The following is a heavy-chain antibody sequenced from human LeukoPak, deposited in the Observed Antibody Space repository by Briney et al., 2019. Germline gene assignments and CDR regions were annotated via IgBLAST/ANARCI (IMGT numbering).Heavy chain of an antibody. Sequence: SETLSLTCTVSGGSISSYYWSWIRQPPGKGLEWIGYIYHSGSTYYNPSLKSRVTISVDRSKNQFSLKLSSVTAADTAVYYCARGGTDSSGYYPDYWGQGTLVTVSS. D-gene: IGHD3-22*01. CDR1: GGSISSYY. CDR2: IYHSGST. V-gene: IGHV4-59*12. J-gene: IGHJ4*02. CDR3: ARGGTDSSGYYPDY.